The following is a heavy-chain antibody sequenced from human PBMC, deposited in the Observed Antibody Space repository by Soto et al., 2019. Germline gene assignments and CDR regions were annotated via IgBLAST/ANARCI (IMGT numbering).Heavy chain of an antibody. J-gene: IGHJ5*02. V-gene: IGHV4-39*01. CDR2: IYYSGST. D-gene: IGHD1-7*01. Sequence: PSETLSLTCTVSGGSISSSSYYWGWIRQPPGKGLEWIGSIYYSGSTYYNPSLKSRVTISVDTSKNQFSLKLSSVTAADTAVYYCARQQNWNYVNWFDPWGQGTLVTVSS. CDR1: GGSISSSSYY. CDR3: ARQQNWNYVNWFDP.